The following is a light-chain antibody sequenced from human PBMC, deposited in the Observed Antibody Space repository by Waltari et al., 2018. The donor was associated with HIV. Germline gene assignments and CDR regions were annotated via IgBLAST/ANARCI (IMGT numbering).Light chain of an antibody. V-gene: IGLV3-19*01. CDR1: GLRSCY. CDR2: GKN. CDR3: NSRDSSGNHVV. J-gene: IGLJ2*01. Sequence: SSELTQDPAVSVALGQTVRITCKGDGLRSCYARWYQQKPGQAPVLVIYGKNNRPSGIPDRFSGSSSGNTASLTITGAQAEDEADYYCNSRDSSGNHVVFGGGTKLTVL.